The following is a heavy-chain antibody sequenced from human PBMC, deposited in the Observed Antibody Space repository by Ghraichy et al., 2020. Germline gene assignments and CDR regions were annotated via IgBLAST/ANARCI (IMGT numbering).Heavy chain of an antibody. CDR2: IYYSGST. Sequence: SETLSLTCTVSGGSISSYYWSWIRQPPGKGLEWIGYIYYSGSTNYNPSLKSRVTISVDTSKNQFSLKLSSVTAADTAVYYCARLIVGAAPFDYWGQGTLVTVSS. J-gene: IGHJ4*02. CDR1: GGSISSYY. V-gene: IGHV4-59*01. CDR3: ARLIVGAAPFDY. D-gene: IGHD1-26*01.